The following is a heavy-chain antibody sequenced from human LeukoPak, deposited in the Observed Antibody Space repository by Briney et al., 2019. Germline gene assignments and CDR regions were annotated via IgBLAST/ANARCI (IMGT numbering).Heavy chain of an antibody. CDR3: ARATAADTAMVSFDY. CDR1: GFTFSDYY. J-gene: IGHJ4*02. Sequence: GGSLRLSCAASGFTFSDYYMSWIRQAPGKGLEGVSYISSSGSFIYYAGSVKGRFTISRGNAKNSLYLQMNSLRAEDTAVYYCARATAADTAMVSFDYWGQGTLVTVSS. D-gene: IGHD5-18*01. V-gene: IGHV3-11*01. CDR2: ISSSGSFI.